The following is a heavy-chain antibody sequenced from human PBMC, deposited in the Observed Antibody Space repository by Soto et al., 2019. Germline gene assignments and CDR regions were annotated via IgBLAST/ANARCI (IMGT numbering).Heavy chain of an antibody. J-gene: IGHJ5*02. V-gene: IGHV4-59*12. Sequence: SETPSLTCSVSGGSISRYYWSWIRQPPGKGLEWIGSIYYSGSTNYNPSLKSRVSISVDTSKNQFSLKLSSVTAADTAVYYCARETYGDYVGYFDPWGQGTLVTVSS. CDR1: GGSISRYY. CDR3: ARETYGDYVGYFDP. D-gene: IGHD4-17*01. CDR2: IYYSGST.